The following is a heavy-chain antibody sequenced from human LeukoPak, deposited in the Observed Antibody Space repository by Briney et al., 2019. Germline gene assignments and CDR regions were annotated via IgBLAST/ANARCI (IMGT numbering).Heavy chain of an antibody. Sequence: GRSLRLSCSVSGLPFSDALSWVRQLPGKGLEWVGFIRISAYGATTEYSAPVKDRFSISRDDSNSLVYLQMNTLKTEDTAVYYCATHRLESHDIQFDYWGKGAQVTVSS. CDR1: GLPFSDA. CDR2: IRISAYGATT. D-gene: IGHD1-1*01. J-gene: IGHJ4*02. CDR3: ATHRLESHDIQFDY. V-gene: IGHV3-49*04.